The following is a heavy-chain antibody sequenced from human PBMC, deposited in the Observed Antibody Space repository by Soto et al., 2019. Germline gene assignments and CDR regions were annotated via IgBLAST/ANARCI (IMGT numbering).Heavy chain of an antibody. Sequence: QVQLQQWGARLLKPSETLSLTCAVYGGPFSGSFWSWIRQPPGKGLEWIGEINHSGSTNYNPSLKSRVTMSVATSKKQFSLKLSSVTAADTAVYYCARSTDPYYYYGMDVWGQGTTVTVSS. CDR3: ARSTDPYYYYGMDV. D-gene: IGHD1-1*01. V-gene: IGHV4-34*01. J-gene: IGHJ6*02. CDR2: INHSGST. CDR1: GGPFSGSF.